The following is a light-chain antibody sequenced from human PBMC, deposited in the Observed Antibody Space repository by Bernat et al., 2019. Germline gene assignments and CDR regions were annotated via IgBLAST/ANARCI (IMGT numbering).Light chain of an antibody. J-gene: IGKJ5*01. CDR3: QHRSEWPIT. CDR2: DIS. V-gene: IGKV3-11*01. CDR1: QRISNRW. Sequence: EIVLTQSPATLSLSPGERATLSCRASQRISNRWLAWYQQKPGQAPRLLIYDISNRATGIPPRFSGSGSGTDFVLTISSLEPEDFAVYYCQHRSEWPITFGQGTRLEIK.